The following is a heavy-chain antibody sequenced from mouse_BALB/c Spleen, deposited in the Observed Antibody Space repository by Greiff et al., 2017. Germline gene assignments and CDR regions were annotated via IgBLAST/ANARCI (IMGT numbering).Heavy chain of an antibody. CDR1: GFTFSSYA. CDR2: ISSGGSYT. D-gene: IGHD2-12*01. CDR3: ARDECYEGYFDV. V-gene: IGHV5-9-4*01. J-gene: IGHJ1*01. Sequence: DVKLVESGGGLVKPGGSLKLSCAASGFTFSSYAMSWVRQSPEKRLEWVAEISSGGSYTYYPDTVTGRFTISRDNAKNTLYLEMSSLRSEDTALYYCARDECYEGYFDVWGAGTTVTVSS.